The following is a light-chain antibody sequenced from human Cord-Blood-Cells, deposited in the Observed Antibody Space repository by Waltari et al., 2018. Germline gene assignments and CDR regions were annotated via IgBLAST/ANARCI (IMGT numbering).Light chain of an antibody. CDR1: QSISSW. Sequence: DIQMTQSPSTLSASVGDRVTITCRASQSISSWLAWYQQKPGKAPKLLIYKASSLVSGVPSRFSGSRAGTEFTLTISSLQPDDFATYYCQQYNSYWTFGQGTKVEIK. J-gene: IGKJ1*01. CDR2: KAS. V-gene: IGKV1-5*03. CDR3: QQYNSYWT.